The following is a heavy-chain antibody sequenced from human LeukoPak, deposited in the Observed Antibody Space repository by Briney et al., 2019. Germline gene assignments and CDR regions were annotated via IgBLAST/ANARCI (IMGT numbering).Heavy chain of an antibody. CDR2: IIPILGIA. D-gene: IGHD5-18*01. V-gene: IGHV1-69*04. Sequence: ASVKVSCKASGGTFSSYAISWVREAPGQGLEWMGRIIPILGIANYAQKFQGRVTITADKSTSTAYMELSSLRSEDTAVYYCAIAESYGADRASDYWGQGTLVTVSS. J-gene: IGHJ4*02. CDR3: AIAESYGADRASDY. CDR1: GGTFSSYA.